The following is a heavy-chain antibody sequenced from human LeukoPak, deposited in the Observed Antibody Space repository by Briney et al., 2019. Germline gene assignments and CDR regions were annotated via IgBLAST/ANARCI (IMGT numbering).Heavy chain of an antibody. D-gene: IGHD6-13*01. CDR1: GGTFSSYA. V-gene: IGHV1-69*13. CDR2: IIPIFGTA. J-gene: IGHJ4*02. CDR3: ARGGIAAAGTQFDY. Sequence: GASVKVSCKDSGGTFSSYAISWVRLAPGQGLEWMGGIIPIFGTANYAQKFQGRVTITADESTSTAYMELSSLRSEDTAVYYCARGGIAAAGTQFDYWGQGTLVTVSS.